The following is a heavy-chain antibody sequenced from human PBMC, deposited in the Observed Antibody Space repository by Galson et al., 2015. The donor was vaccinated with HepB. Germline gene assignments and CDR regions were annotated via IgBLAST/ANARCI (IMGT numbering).Heavy chain of an antibody. J-gene: IGHJ4*02. CDR1: GFTFSSYS. Sequence: SLRLSCAASGFTFSSYSMNWVRQAPGKGLEWVSSISSSSSYIYYADSVKGRFTISRDNAKNSLYLQMNSLRAEDTAVYYCARVASTIFGVVKTGDYWGQGTLVTVSS. D-gene: IGHD3-3*01. CDR2: ISSSSSYI. CDR3: ARVASTIFGVVKTGDY. V-gene: IGHV3-21*01.